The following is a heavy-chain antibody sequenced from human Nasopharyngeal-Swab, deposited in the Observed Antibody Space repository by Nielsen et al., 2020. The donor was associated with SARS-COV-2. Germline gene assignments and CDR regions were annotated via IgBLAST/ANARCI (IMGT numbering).Heavy chain of an antibody. CDR1: GFPFRNHY. CDR3: AKFVDTGYAFDI. J-gene: IGHJ3*02. CDR2: ISVSGGST. D-gene: IGHD3-10*01. Sequence: GESLKISCAASGFPFRNHYMTWVRQAPGKGLEWVSAISVSGGSTYYADSVKGRFTISRDNSKNTLYLQMNSLRAEDTAVYYCAKFVDTGYAFDIWGQGTMVTVSS. V-gene: IGHV3-23*01.